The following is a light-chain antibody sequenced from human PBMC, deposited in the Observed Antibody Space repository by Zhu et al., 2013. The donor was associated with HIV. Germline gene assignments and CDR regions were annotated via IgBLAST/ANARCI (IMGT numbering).Light chain of an antibody. Sequence: EIVMTQSPATLSVSPGERATLSCRASQSVSSNLAWYQQKPGQAPSLLIYGASTRATGFPARFSGSGSGTQFTLTISSLQSEDIAVYYCQQYVNWPWTFGQGIKVEVK. CDR3: QQYVNWPWT. CDR1: QSVSSN. J-gene: IGKJ1*01. CDR2: GAS. V-gene: IGKV3-15*01.